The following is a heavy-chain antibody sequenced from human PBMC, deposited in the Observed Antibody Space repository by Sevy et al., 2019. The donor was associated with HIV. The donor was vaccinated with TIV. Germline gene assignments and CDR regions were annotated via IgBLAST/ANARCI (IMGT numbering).Heavy chain of an antibody. D-gene: IGHD3-10*01. J-gene: IGHJ6*02. CDR2: IRQDGSED. CDR1: GFTFRNFW. CDR3: AKSYFGSGTSYGMDL. Sequence: GGSLRLSFAVSGFTFRNFWMSWVHQAPGKGLEWVANIRQDGSEDYYVDSVRVRFTISRDKAKNSLFLQLNSLSVDDTTIYYCAKSYFGSGTSYGMDLWGRGTTVTVSS. V-gene: IGHV3-7*01.